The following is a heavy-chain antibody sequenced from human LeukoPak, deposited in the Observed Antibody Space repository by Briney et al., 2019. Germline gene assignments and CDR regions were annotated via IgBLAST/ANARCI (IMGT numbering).Heavy chain of an antibody. V-gene: IGHV3-23*01. CDR1: GFTFSSYA. CDR3: ARYFYGDSPFDI. J-gene: IGHJ3*02. D-gene: IGHD4-17*01. Sequence: GGSLRLSCAASGFTFSSYAMSWVPQAPGKGLEWVSAISGSGGSTYYADSVKGRFTISRDNSKNTLYLQMNSLRAEDTAAYYCARYFYGDSPFDIWGQGTMVTVSS. CDR2: ISGSGGST.